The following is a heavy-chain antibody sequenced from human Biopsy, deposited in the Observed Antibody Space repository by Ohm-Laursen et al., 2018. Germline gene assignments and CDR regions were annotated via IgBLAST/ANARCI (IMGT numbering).Heavy chain of an antibody. CDR2: INSSGGST. J-gene: IGHJ4*02. D-gene: IGHD7-27*01. CDR3: ARDPNWGSGY. CDR1: GFTFSSYA. V-gene: IGHV3-23*01. Sequence: SLRLSCATSGFTFSSYAMSWVRQAPGKGLEWVSTINSSGGSTYYADSVKGRFTIFRDNSKNTLYLQMNSLKAEDTAVYYCARDPNWGSGYWGQGTLVTVSS.